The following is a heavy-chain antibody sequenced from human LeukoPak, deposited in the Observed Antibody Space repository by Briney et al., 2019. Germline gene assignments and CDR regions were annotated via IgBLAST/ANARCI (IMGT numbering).Heavy chain of an antibody. CDR2: ITPSGGT. V-gene: IGHV1-2*02. CDR1: GYTFTSYA. CDR3: ARDRYGDGFAHFDY. J-gene: IGHJ4*02. Sequence: APVNVCCKASGYTFTSYAMHWVRQAPGQGLEWMGWITPSGGTNYPQKFQGRVAITRDTSITTAYMVLSRLTSDDTAVYYCARDRYGDGFAHFDYWGQGALVTVSS. D-gene: IGHD5-24*01.